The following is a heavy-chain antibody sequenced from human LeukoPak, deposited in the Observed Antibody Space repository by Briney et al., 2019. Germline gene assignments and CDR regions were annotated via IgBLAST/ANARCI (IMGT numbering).Heavy chain of an antibody. J-gene: IGHJ3*02. CDR1: GGSISSVGYS. Sequence: SETLSLTCTVSGGSISSVGYSWTWIRQHPGKGLEWIGYIYYSGSTYYNPSLKSRITISKDTSKSQFSLKLSSVTAADTAVYYCARGGDFDAFDIWGHGTMVTVSS. V-gene: IGHV4-31*03. CDR2: IYYSGST. D-gene: IGHD4-17*01. CDR3: ARGGDFDAFDI.